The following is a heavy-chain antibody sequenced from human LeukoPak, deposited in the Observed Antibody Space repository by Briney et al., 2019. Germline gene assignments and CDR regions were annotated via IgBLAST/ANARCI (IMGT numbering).Heavy chain of an antibody. Sequence: GGSLRLSCAASGFTFSSYGMHWVRQAPGKGLEWMAVISYDGSNKYYADSVKGRFTISRDNSKNTLYLQMNSLRAEDTAVYYCAKDQDVDTAMVMGYWGQGTLVTVSS. J-gene: IGHJ4*02. CDR1: GFTFSSYG. CDR2: ISYDGSNK. CDR3: AKDQDVDTAMVMGY. D-gene: IGHD5-18*01. V-gene: IGHV3-30*18.